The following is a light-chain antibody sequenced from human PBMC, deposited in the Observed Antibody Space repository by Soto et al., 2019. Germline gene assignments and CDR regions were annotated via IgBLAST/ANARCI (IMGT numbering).Light chain of an antibody. V-gene: IGKV3-15*01. Sequence: EIVMTQYPAILTVSVGDKATLSCRASQSVGSDLAWYQQRHGQAPRLLIYGASTRAPDVPARFSGSGSGSDFTLTISSLQSEDLAVYFCQQYYNWPPLTFGGGTKIEIK. CDR2: GAS. CDR1: QSVGSD. J-gene: IGKJ4*01. CDR3: QQYYNWPPLT.